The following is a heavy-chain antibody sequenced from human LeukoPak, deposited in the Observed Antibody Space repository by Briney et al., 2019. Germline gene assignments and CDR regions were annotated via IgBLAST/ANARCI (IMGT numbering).Heavy chain of an antibody. CDR2: INPNSGGT. CDR1: GYTFTDFY. V-gene: IGHV1-2*02. Sequence: ASVTVSCKASGYTFTDFYMHWVRQAPGQGLEWMGWINPNSGGTNYAQRFQGRVTMTRDTSISTAYMELSRLSSYDTAVYYCARADMSSDYTPNDYWGQGTLVTVSS. J-gene: IGHJ4*02. CDR3: ARADMSSDYTPNDY. D-gene: IGHD3-3*01.